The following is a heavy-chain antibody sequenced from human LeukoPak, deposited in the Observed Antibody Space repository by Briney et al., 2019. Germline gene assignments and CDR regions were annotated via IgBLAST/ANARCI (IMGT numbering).Heavy chain of an antibody. CDR3: ARSPAVAGNWYFDL. D-gene: IGHD6-19*01. CDR2: ISGSGGST. CDR1: GFTFSSYA. Sequence: PGGSLRLSCAASGFTFSSYAMSWVRQAPGKGLEWVSAISGSGGSTYYADSVKGRFTISRDNSKNTMYLQMNSLRAEDTAVYYCARSPAVAGNWYFDLWGRGTLVTVSS. V-gene: IGHV3-23*01. J-gene: IGHJ2*01.